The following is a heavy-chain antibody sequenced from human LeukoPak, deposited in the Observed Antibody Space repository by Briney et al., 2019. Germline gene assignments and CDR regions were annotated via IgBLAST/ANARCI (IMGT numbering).Heavy chain of an antibody. V-gene: IGHV3-23*01. D-gene: IGHD5-12*01. CDR1: GFTFSSYA. CDR3: ARWNGYADY. Sequence: GGSLRLSCAASGFTFSSYAMSWVRQAPGKGLEWVSAISGSGGSTYYADSVKGRFTISRDNSKNTIYLQMNSLRVEDAAVYYCARWNGYADYWGQGTLVTVSS. CDR2: ISGSGGST. J-gene: IGHJ4*02.